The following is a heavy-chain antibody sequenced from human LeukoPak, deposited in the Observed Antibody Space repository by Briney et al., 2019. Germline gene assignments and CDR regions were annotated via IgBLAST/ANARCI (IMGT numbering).Heavy chain of an antibody. CDR3: ARDSDCSGGSCYFDY. V-gene: IGHV4-59*01. CDR2: IYYSGNT. D-gene: IGHD2-15*01. J-gene: IGHJ4*02. CDR1: GGSISSYY. Sequence: SETLSLTCTVSGGSISSYYWSWIRQPPGKGLEWIGYIYYSGNTNYNPSLKSRVTISVDTSKNQFSLKLSSVTAADTAVYYCARDSDCSGGSCYFDYWGQGTLVTVSS.